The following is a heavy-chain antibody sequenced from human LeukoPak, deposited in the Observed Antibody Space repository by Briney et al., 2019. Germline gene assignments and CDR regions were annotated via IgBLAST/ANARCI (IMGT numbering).Heavy chain of an antibody. D-gene: IGHD3-10*01. CDR2: INHSGST. Sequence: SETLSLTCAVYGGSFSGYYWSWIRQPPGKGLEWIGEINHSGSTNYNPSLKSRVTISVDTSKNQFSLKLSSVTAADTAVYYCARAPSGLLWLGELSPNYYYGMDVWGKGTTVTVSS. J-gene: IGHJ6*04. V-gene: IGHV4-34*01. CDR3: ARAPSGLLWLGELSPNYYYGMDV. CDR1: GGSFSGYY.